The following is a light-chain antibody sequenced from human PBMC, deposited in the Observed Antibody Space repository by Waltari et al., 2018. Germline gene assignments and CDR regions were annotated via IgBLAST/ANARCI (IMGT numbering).Light chain of an antibody. CDR3: QNHERLPAT. CDR2: AAS. Sequence: EVVLTQSPGTPSLSPGERATLSCRASQSVNKYLAWYQQRPGQAPRLLIYAASTRATGVPDRFSGSGFGTDFSLTISRLEPEDFAVYFCQNHERLPATFGQGTKVEIK. J-gene: IGKJ1*01. CDR1: QSVNKY. V-gene: IGKV3-20*01.